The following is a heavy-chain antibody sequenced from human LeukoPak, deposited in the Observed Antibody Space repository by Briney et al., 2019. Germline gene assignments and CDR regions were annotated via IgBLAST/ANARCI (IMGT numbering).Heavy chain of an antibody. CDR3: AREGVKYSSSPYYFDY. J-gene: IGHJ4*02. CDR1: GFTFSDYW. D-gene: IGHD6-6*01. V-gene: IGHV3-30-3*01. Sequence: GGSLRLSCVASGFTFSDYWMSWVRQAPGKGLEWVAVISYDGSNKYYADSVKGRFTISRDNSKNTLYLQMNSLRAEDTAVYYCAREGVKYSSSPYYFDYWGQGTLVTVSS. CDR2: ISYDGSNK.